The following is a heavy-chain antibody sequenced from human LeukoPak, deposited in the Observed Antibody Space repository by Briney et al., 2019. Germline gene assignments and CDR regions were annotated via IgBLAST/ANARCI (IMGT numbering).Heavy chain of an antibody. CDR3: ARDIGNHFGGLDHYYYDY. CDR2: IYNNGST. Sequence: SETLSLTCTVSGGSISSYYWSWIRQPAGKGLEWIGRIYNNGSTWSNPSLKSRVSMSIDTSKNQFSLKLSSVTAADAAVYYCARDIGNHFGGLDHYYYDYWGPGTLVTVSS. J-gene: IGHJ4*02. D-gene: IGHD2-15*01. V-gene: IGHV4-4*07. CDR1: GGSISSYY.